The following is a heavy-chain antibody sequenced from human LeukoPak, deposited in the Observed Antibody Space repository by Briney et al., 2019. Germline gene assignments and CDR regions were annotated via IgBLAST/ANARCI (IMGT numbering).Heavy chain of an antibody. D-gene: IGHD1-26*01. J-gene: IGHJ4*02. CDR2: INPNSGGT. V-gene: IGHV1-2*02. Sequence: ASVKVSCKASGGTFSSYTISWVRQAPGQGLEWMGWINPNSGGTNYAQKFQGRVTMTRDTSISTAYMELSRLRSDDTAVYYCAITKTRSYSPFDYWGQGTLVTVSS. CDR3: AITKTRSYSPFDY. CDR1: GGTFSSYT.